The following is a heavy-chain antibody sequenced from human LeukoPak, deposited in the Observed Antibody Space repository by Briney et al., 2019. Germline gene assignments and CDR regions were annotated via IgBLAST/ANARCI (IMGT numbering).Heavy chain of an antibody. Sequence: GGSLRLSCAASRFNFNNLWMTWFRQAPGKGLEWVANIKEDGSEKNYVDSVKGRFTISRDNAKYSLYLQMNSLRAEDTAVYYCAAFDIWGQGTMVTVSS. CDR2: IKEDGSEK. CDR3: AAFDI. J-gene: IGHJ3*02. CDR1: RFNFNNLW. V-gene: IGHV3-7*01.